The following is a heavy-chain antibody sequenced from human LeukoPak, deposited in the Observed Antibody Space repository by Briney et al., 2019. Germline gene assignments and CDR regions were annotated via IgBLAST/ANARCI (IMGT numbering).Heavy chain of an antibody. CDR1: GFTFSSYW. CDR2: INSDGSST. Sequence: PGGSLRLSCAASGFTFSSYWMHWVRQAPGKGLGWVSGINSDGSSTSYADSVKGRFTISRDNAKNTLYLQMNSLRAEDTAVYYCSRSLTYYDILTGVWGQGTTVTVSS. J-gene: IGHJ6*02. V-gene: IGHV3-74*01. CDR3: SRSLTYYDILTGV. D-gene: IGHD3-9*01.